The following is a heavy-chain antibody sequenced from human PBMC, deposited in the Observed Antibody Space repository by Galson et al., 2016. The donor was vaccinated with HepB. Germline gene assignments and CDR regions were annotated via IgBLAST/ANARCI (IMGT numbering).Heavy chain of an antibody. CDR3: ARALGRSSGWSPKGY. J-gene: IGHJ4*02. Sequence: SLRLSCAASGFTLSNHWMHWVRQAPGKGLVWVSRINTDGSSTNYADSVKGRFTISGDNAKNTLSLQMNSLRTEDTAVYYCARALGRSSGWSPKGYWGQGTLVAVSS. CDR1: GFTLSNHW. CDR2: INTDGSST. D-gene: IGHD6-19*01. V-gene: IGHV3-74*01.